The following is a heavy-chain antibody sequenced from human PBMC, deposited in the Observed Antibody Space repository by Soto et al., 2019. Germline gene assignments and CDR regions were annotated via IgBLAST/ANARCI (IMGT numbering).Heavy chain of an antibody. Sequence: PSETLSLTXAVYGGSFSGYYWSWICQPPGKGLEWIGEINHSGSTNYNPSLKSRVTISVDTSKNQFSLKLSSVTAADTAVYYCARGVGANFDYWGQGTLVTVSS. D-gene: IGHD1-26*01. CDR2: INHSGST. CDR3: ARGVGANFDY. J-gene: IGHJ4*02. CDR1: GGSFSGYY. V-gene: IGHV4-34*01.